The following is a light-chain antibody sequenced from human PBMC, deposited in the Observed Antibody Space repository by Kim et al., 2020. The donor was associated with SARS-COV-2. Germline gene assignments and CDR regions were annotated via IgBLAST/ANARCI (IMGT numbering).Light chain of an antibody. J-gene: IGKJ1*01. Sequence: EIVLTQSPATLSLSPGDRATLSCRASQSLPSSYLAWYQQKAGQARSVLIYGTSSRASGIPDRFSGGRAGTDFTLTISRLQPEDFAEYYCQQSDSSPRSFGQGTKVDI. CDR1: QSLPSSY. CDR2: GTS. V-gene: IGKV3-20*01. CDR3: QQSDSSPRS.